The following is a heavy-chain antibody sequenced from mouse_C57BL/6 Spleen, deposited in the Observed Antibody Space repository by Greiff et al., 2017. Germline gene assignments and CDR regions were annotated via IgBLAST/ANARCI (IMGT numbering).Heavy chain of an antibody. D-gene: IGHD2-4*01. V-gene: IGHV1-22*01. Sequence: EVQLQQSGPELVKPGASVKMSCKASGYTFTDYNMPWVKQSHGKSLEWIGYINPNNGGTSYNQQFKGKATLTVNKSSRTAYMELRSLTSEASAVYYCARARDYDEDYYAMDYWGQGTSVTVSS. CDR2: INPNNGGT. CDR3: ARARDYDEDYYAMDY. CDR1: GYTFTDYN. J-gene: IGHJ4*01.